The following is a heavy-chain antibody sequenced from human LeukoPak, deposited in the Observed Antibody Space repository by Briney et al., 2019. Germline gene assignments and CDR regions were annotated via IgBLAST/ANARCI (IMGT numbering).Heavy chain of an antibody. Sequence: SVKVSCKASGGAFSSYAITWVRQAPGQGLEWMGGIIPIFGTANYAQKFQGRVTITADESTSTAYMELSSLRSEDTAVYYCARGEGREDIVVVPAAMFDYWGQGTLVTVSS. J-gene: IGHJ4*02. V-gene: IGHV1-69*01. CDR3: ARGEGREDIVVVPAAMFDY. CDR1: GGAFSSYA. D-gene: IGHD2-2*01. CDR2: IIPIFGTA.